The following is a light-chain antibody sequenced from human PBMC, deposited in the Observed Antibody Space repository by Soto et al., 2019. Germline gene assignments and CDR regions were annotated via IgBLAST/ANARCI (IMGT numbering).Light chain of an antibody. Sequence: EILLTQSPGILSLSPGERAALSCRASQSVSNNYLAWYQHKPGQAPGLLIYSASTRATGIPDRFSGSGSGTDFTLTISRLEPEDFAVYYCQQYGRSPPLTFGPGTKVDIK. CDR2: SAS. CDR3: QQYGRSPPLT. CDR1: QSVSNNY. V-gene: IGKV3-20*01. J-gene: IGKJ3*01.